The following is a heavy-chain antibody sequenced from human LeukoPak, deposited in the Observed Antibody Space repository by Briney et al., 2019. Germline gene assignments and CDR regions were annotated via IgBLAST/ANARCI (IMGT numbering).Heavy chain of an antibody. V-gene: IGHV4-39*07. CDR3: ARSDYDFWSGYYIPHFDY. D-gene: IGHD3-3*01. CDR2: IYYSGST. Sequence: SETLSLTCTVSGGSISSSSYYWGWIRQPPGRGLEWIGSIYYSGSTYYNLSLKSRVTISVDTSKNQFSLKLSSVTAADTAVYYCARSDYDFWSGYYIPHFDYWGQGTLVTVSS. J-gene: IGHJ4*02. CDR1: GGSISSSSYY.